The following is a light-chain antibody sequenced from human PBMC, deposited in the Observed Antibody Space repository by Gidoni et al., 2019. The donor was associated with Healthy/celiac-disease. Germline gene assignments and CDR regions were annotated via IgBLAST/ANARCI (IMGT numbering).Light chain of an antibody. V-gene: IGKV1-33*01. J-gene: IGKJ2*04. Sequence: DIQMTQSPSSLSASVGDRVTITCQASQDISNYLNWYQQKPGKAPKLLIYDASNLETGVPSRFSGSGSGTDFTCTISSLQPEDIATYYCQQYDNLPMCSFGQGTKLEIK. CDR3: QQYDNLPMCS. CDR2: DAS. CDR1: QDISNY.